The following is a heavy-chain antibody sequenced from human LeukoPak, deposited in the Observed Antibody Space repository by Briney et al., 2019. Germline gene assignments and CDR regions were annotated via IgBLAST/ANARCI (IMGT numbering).Heavy chain of an antibody. CDR3: ASLVLGYSYGSLFDY. CDR1: EFSVGSNY. Sequence: GSLRLSCAASEFSVGSNYMTWVRQAPGKGLGWIGSIYYSGSTYYNPSLKSRVTISVDTSENQFSLKLSSVTAADTAVYYCASLVLGYSYGSLFDYWGQGTLVTVSS. J-gene: IGHJ4*02. D-gene: IGHD5-18*01. V-gene: IGHV4-39*07. CDR2: IYYSGST.